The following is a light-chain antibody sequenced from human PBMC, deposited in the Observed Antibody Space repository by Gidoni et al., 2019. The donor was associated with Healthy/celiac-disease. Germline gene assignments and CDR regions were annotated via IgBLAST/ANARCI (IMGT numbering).Light chain of an antibody. Sequence: AIRMTQSPSSLSASPGDRVTITCRASQGISSYLAWYQQKPGKAPKLLIYAASTLQSGVPSRFSGSGSGTDFTLTISCLQSEDFATYYCQQYYSYPRTFXXXTKVEIK. CDR2: AAS. J-gene: IGKJ1*01. CDR1: QGISSY. V-gene: IGKV1-8*01. CDR3: QQYYSYPRT.